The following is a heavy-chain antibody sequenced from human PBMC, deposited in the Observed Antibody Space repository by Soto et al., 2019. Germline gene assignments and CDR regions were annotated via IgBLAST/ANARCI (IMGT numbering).Heavy chain of an antibody. V-gene: IGHV5-51*01. CDR1: KYSFTNYW. CDR3: ARQADTSRSLWAYYFDY. D-gene: IGHD3-22*01. J-gene: IGHJ4*02. CDR2: IYPGDSET. Sequence: RGESLKISCKGSKYSFTNYWIGWVRQMPGKGLEWMGIIYPGDSETRYSPSFQGQVIISADNSISTAYLHWNSLKASDTAMYYCARQADTSRSLWAYYFDYWGQGTLVTVSS.